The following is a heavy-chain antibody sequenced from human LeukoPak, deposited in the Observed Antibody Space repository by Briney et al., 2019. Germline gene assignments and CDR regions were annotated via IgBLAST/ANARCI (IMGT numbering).Heavy chain of an antibody. Sequence: PGGSLRLSCAASGFTFSSYGMHWVRQAPGKGLEWVAVIWYDGSNKYYADSVKGRFTISRDNSKNTLYLQMNSLRAEDTAVYYCAKDLYYHDSSGYYLSLDYWGQGTLVTVSS. D-gene: IGHD3-22*01. CDR1: GFTFSSYG. CDR2: IWYDGSNK. V-gene: IGHV3-33*06. J-gene: IGHJ4*02. CDR3: AKDLYYHDSSGYYLSLDY.